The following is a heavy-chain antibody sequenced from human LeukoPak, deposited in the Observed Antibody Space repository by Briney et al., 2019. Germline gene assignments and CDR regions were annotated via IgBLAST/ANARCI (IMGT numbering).Heavy chain of an antibody. D-gene: IGHD3-3*01. V-gene: IGHV3-43*02. CDR2: ISGDGGST. CDR1: GFTFDDYA. CDR3: AKIPRSTPYNY. Sequence: PGGSLRLSCAAAGFTFDDYAMHWVRHAPGKGLEWVSLISGDGGSTYYADSVKGRFTISRDNSKNSLHLQMNSLRTEDTALYYCAKIPRSTPYNYWGQGTLVTVSS. J-gene: IGHJ4*02.